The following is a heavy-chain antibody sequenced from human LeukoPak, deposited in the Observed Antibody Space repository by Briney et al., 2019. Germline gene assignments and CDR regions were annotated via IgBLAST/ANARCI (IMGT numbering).Heavy chain of an antibody. J-gene: IGHJ4*02. V-gene: IGHV3-33*01. CDR1: GFTFSCYG. CDR2: IWYDGSNK. CDR3: ARAYYYDSSGYHYLDY. D-gene: IGHD3-22*01. Sequence: GGSLRLSCAACGFTFSCYGMHWVRQAPGKGLEWVAVIWYDGSNKYYADSVKGRFTISRDNSKNTLYLQMNSLRAEDTAVYYCARAYYYDSSGYHYLDYWGQGTLVTVSS.